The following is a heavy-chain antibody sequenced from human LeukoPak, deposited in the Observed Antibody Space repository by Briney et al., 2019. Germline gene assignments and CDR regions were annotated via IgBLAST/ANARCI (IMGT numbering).Heavy chain of an antibody. CDR3: ARMYSGYEDY. CDR1: GGSISSSSYY. J-gene: IGHJ4*02. D-gene: IGHD5-12*01. Sequence: PSETLSLTCTVSGGSISSSSYYWGWIRQPPGKGLEWIGSIYYSGSTYYNPSLKSRVTVSVDTSKNQFSLKLSSVTAADTTVYYCARMYSGYEDYWGQGTLVTVSS. CDR2: IYYSGST. V-gene: IGHV4-39*01.